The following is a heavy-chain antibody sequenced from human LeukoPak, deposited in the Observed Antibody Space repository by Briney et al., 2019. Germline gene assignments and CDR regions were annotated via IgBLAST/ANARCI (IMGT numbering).Heavy chain of an antibody. V-gene: IGHV3-49*04. J-gene: IGHJ6*02. CDR2: IRSKAYGGTT. D-gene: IGHD1-26*01. Sequence: GGSLRLSCTASGFTFGDHAMSWVRQAPGKGLEWVGFIRSKAYGGTTEYAASVKGRFTISRDDSKSIAYLQMNSLRAEETAVYYCARGGYYLNALDVWGQGTTVTVSS. CDR3: ARGGYYLNALDV. CDR1: GFTFGDHA.